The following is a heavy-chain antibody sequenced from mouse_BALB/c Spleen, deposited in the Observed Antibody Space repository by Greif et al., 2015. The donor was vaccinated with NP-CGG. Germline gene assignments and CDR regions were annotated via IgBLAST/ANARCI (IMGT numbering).Heavy chain of an antibody. CDR1: GFNIKDTY. V-gene: IGHV14-3*02. CDR2: IDPANGNT. CDR3: ARSSGGY. D-gene: IGHD3-1*01. Sequence: EVQLVESGAELVKPGASVKLSCTASGFNIKDTYMHWVKQRPEQGLEWIGRIDPANGNTKYDPKFQGKATITADTSSNTAYLQLSILTSEDTAVYYCARSSGGYWGQGTTLTVSS. J-gene: IGHJ2*01.